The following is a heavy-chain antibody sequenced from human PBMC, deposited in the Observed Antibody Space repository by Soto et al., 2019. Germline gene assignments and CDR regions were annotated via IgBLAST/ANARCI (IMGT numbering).Heavy chain of an antibody. V-gene: IGHV1-69*13. CDR3: ARDSGAKLSSS. J-gene: IGHJ4*02. CDR2: IVPIYRTA. D-gene: IGHD6-13*01. CDR1: GGTFSSYR. Sequence: ASVKVSCKASGGTFSSYRINWVRQAPGQGLEWVGGIVPIYRTADYAQKFQGRVTITADESARTAYMELRSLKSQDTAVYYCARDSGAKLSSSWGQGXLVTVYS.